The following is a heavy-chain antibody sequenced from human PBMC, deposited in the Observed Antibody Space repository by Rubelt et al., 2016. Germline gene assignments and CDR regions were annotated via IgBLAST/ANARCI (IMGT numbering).Heavy chain of an antibody. CDR2: IYYTGGT. CDR1: GGSINNYY. Sequence: QVQLQESGPGLVKPSETLSLTCTVSGGSINNYYWSWIRQPPGKGLEWVGYIYYTGGTNYSPSLKSRVTISIDTSKNQFSLRRSSVTAADTAVYYCARRANVLRSAQWFGWFDPWGQGHLVTVSS. J-gene: IGHJ5*02. D-gene: IGHD3-10*01. V-gene: IGHV4-59*08. CDR3: ARRANVLRSAQWFGWFDP.